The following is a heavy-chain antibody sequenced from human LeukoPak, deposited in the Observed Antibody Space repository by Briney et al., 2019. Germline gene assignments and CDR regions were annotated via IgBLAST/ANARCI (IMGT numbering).Heavy chain of an antibody. CDR3: ARAPYYYDSSGLNRCYFDY. J-gene: IGHJ4*02. Sequence: GASVKVSCKASGYTFTGYYMHWVRQAPGQGLEWMGWINPNSGGTNYAQKFQGRVTMTRDTSISTAYMELSRLRSDDTAVYHCARAPYYYDSSGLNRCYFDYWGQGTLVTVSS. V-gene: IGHV1-2*02. CDR1: GYTFTGYY. CDR2: INPNSGGT. D-gene: IGHD3-22*01.